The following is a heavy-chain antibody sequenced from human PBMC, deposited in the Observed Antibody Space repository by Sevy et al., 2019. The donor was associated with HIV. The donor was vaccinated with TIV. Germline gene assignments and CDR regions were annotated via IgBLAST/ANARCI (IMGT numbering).Heavy chain of an antibody. CDR1: GGSISSGGYY. CDR2: IYYSGST. D-gene: IGHD3-22*01. CDR3: ARDGRLTYYYDSSGYSKPRQNWFDP. Sequence: SETLSLTCTVSGGSISSGGYYWSWIRQHPGKGLEWIGYIYYSGSTYYNPSLKSRVTISVDTSKNQFSLKLSSVPAADTAVYYCARDGRLTYYYDSSGYSKPRQNWFDPWGQGTLVTVSS. V-gene: IGHV4-31*03. J-gene: IGHJ5*02.